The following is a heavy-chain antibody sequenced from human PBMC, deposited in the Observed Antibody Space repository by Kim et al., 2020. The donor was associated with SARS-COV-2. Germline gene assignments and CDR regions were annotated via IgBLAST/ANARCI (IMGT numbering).Heavy chain of an antibody. CDR3: TTLLRYFDWLAVKYYYYGMDV. CDR1: GFTFSNAW. V-gene: IGHV3-15*01. J-gene: IGHJ6*02. CDR2: IKSKTDGGKT. Sequence: GGSLRLSCAASGFTFSNAWMSWVRQAPGKGLEWVGRIKSKTDGGKTDYAAPVKGRFTISRDDSKNTLYLQMNSLKTEDTAVYYCTTLLRYFDWLAVKYYYYGMDVWGQGPTVTVSS. D-gene: IGHD3-9*01.